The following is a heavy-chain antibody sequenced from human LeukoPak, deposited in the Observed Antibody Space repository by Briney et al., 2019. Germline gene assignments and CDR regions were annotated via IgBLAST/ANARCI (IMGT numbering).Heavy chain of an antibody. CDR3: ARVRRIADLRQWEGPREYFQH. J-gene: IGHJ1*01. V-gene: IGHV1-2*02. Sequence: GASVKVSCKASGYTFTGYYMHWVRQAPGQGLEWMGWINPNSGGTNYAQKFQGRVTMTRDTSISTAYMELSRLRSDDTAVYYCARVRRIADLRQWEGPREYFQHWGQGTLVTVSS. CDR1: GYTFTGYY. D-gene: IGHD6-13*01. CDR2: INPNSGGT.